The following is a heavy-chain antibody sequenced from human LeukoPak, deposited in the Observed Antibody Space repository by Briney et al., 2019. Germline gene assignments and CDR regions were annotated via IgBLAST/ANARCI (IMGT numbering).Heavy chain of an antibody. V-gene: IGHV1-24*01. CDR1: GYTLTELS. J-gene: IGHJ4*02. Sequence: RASVKLSCKVSGYTLTELSMHWVRQAPGKGLEWMGGFDPEDGETIYAQKFQGRVTMTEDTSTDTAYMELSSLRSEDTAVYYCATELADGEYRNYWGQGTLRSDSS. D-gene: IGHD4-17*01. CDR3: ATELADGEYRNY. CDR2: FDPEDGET.